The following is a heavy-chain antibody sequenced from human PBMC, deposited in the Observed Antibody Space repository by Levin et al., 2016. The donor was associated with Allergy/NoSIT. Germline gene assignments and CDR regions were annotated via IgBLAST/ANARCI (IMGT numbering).Heavy chain of an antibody. CDR3: VKERYNWNYGNNDAFDI. D-gene: IGHD1-7*01. V-gene: IGHV3-64D*06. Sequence: WIRQPPGKGLEYVSAISSNGGSTYYADSVKGRFTISRDNSKNTLYLQMSSLRAEDTAVYYCVKERYNWNYGNNDAFDIWGQGTMVTVSS. CDR2: ISSNGGST. J-gene: IGHJ3*02.